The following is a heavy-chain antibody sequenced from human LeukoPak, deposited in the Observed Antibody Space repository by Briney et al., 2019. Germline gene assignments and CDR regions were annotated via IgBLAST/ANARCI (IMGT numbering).Heavy chain of an antibody. D-gene: IGHD1-26*01. J-gene: IGHJ4*02. V-gene: IGHV3-21*01. CDR1: GFTFRIYA. CDR2: ISSSSSYI. Sequence: GGSLRLSCAASGFTFRIYAMSWVRQAPGKGLEWVSSISSSSSYIYYADSVNGRFTISRGNAKNSLYLQMNSLRAEDTAVYYCASDLGSGSYFDYWGQGTLVTVSS. CDR3: ASDLGSGSYFDY.